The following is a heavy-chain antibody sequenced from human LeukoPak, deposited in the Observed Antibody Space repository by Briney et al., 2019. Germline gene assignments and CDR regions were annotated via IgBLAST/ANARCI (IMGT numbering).Heavy chain of an antibody. Sequence: AASVRVSCKTSGYXFTSYDITWVRQAPGQGLQWMGWIITRNGNTNYAQKLQGRVTMTTDTSTSTAYMELRSLRSDDTAVYYCAREDGFFRGVMISHYGMDVWGQGTTVTVSS. V-gene: IGHV1-18*01. CDR3: AREDGFFRGVMISHYGMDV. CDR1: GYXFTSYD. D-gene: IGHD3-10*01. CDR2: IITRNGNT. J-gene: IGHJ6*02.